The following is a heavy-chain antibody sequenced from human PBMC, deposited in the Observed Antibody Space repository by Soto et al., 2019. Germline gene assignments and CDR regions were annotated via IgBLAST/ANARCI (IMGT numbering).Heavy chain of an antibody. CDR3: AKGKVANIKYYGMDV. Sequence: EVELVESGGGLVQPGRSLTLACAASGFMFEDYAMHWVRQVPGKGLEWVSGISWNRGDIAYVDSVKGRFTISRDNAKKSLTLQMNSLRPEDTALYYCAKGKVANIKYYGMDVWGQGTTVIVSS. J-gene: IGHJ6*02. D-gene: IGHD5-12*01. CDR2: ISWNRGDI. CDR1: GFMFEDYA. V-gene: IGHV3-9*01.